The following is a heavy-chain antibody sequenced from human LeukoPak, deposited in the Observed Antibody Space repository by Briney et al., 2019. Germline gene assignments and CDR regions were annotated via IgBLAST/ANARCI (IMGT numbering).Heavy chain of an antibody. J-gene: IGHJ4*02. Sequence: WIRQPPGKGLEWIGSIYYSGSTYYNPSLKSRVTISVDTSKNQFSLKLSSVTAADTAVYYCARLAYGSGSYYARRWGQGTLVTVSS. CDR3: ARLAYGSGSYYARR. V-gene: IGHV4-39*01. D-gene: IGHD1-26*01. CDR2: IYYSGST.